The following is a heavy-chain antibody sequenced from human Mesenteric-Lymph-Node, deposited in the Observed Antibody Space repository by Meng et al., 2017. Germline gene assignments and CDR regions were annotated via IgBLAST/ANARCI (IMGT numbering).Heavy chain of an antibody. CDR3: ARNWDYDSLDA. CDR2: IYYSGST. J-gene: IGHJ4*02. CDR1: GGSVSSGSYY. Sequence: SETLSLTCTVSGGSVSSGSYYWSWIRQPPGKGLEWIGYIYYSGSTNYNPSLKSRVTISVDTSKNQFSLKLSSVTAADTAVYYCARNWDYDSLDAWSQGTLVTVSS. V-gene: IGHV4-61*01. D-gene: IGHD3-22*01.